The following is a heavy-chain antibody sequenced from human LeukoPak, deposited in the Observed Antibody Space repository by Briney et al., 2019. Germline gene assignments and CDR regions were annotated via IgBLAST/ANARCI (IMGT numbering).Heavy chain of an antibody. V-gene: IGHV4-34*01. CDR1: GGSFSGYY. J-gene: IGHJ6*02. CDR2: INHSGST. D-gene: IGHD6-13*01. CDR3: ALAAGYYYGMDV. Sequence: SETLSLTCAVYGGSFSGYYWSWIRQPPGKGLEWIGEINHSGSTYYNPSLKSRVTISVDRSKNQFSLKLSSVTAADTAMYYCALAAGYYYGMDVWGQGTTVTVSS.